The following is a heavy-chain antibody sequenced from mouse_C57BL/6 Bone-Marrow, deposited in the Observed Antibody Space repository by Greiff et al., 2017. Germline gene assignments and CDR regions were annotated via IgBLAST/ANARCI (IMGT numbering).Heavy chain of an antibody. V-gene: IGHV1-55*01. CDR2: IYPGSGST. Sequence: VQLQQPGAELVKPAASVKMSCKASGYTFTSYWITWVKQRPGQGLEWIGDIYPGSGSTNYNEKFKSKATLTVDTSSSTAYMQLSSLTSEDSAVYYCARNGDGSSCYFDDWGQGTTLTVSS. CDR3: ARNGDGSSCYFDD. J-gene: IGHJ2*01. D-gene: IGHD1-1*01. CDR1: GYTFTSYW.